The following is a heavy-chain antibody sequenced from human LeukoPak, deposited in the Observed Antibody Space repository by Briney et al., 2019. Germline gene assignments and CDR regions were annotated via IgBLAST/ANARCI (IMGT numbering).Heavy chain of an antibody. V-gene: IGHV3-33*01. CDR1: GFTFSSYG. Sequence: GGSLRLSCAASGFTFSSYGMHWVRQAPGKGLERVAFIWYDGSNKYYVDSVKGRFTISRDNSKKTLYLQMNSLRAEDTAVYYCARNYYYDSTRLYYFDYWGQGTLVTVSS. CDR2: IWYDGSNK. D-gene: IGHD3-22*01. J-gene: IGHJ4*02. CDR3: ARNYYYDSTRLYYFDY.